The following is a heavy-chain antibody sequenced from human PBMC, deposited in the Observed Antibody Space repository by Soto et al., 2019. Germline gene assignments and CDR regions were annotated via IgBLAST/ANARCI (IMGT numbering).Heavy chain of an antibody. V-gene: IGHV1-2*02. CDR2: INPNSGGT. Sequence: ASVKVSCKASGYTFTGYYMHWVRQAPGQGLEWMGWINPNSGGTNYAQKFQGRVTMTRDTSISTAYMELSRLRSDDTAVYYCASVDEGGVRYFDYWGQGTLVTVSS. CDR3: ASVDEGGVRYFDY. J-gene: IGHJ4*02. CDR1: GYTFTGYY. D-gene: IGHD3-10*01.